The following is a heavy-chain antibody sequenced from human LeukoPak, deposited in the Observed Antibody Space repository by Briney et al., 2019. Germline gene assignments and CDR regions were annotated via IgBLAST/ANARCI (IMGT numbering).Heavy chain of an antibody. CDR2: ISSSGSTI. CDR1: GFTFSDYD. J-gene: IGHJ4*02. Sequence: GGSLRLSCAASGFTFSDYDMSWIRQAPGKGLEWVSDISSSGSTIYYADSVKGRFTISRDNAKKSLYLQMNSLRAEDTAVYYCARALWFGESYFDYWGQGTLVTVSS. D-gene: IGHD3-10*01. V-gene: IGHV3-11*04. CDR3: ARALWFGESYFDY.